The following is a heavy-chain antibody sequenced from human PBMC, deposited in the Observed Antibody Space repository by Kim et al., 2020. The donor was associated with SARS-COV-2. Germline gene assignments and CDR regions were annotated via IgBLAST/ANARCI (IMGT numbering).Heavy chain of an antibody. J-gene: IGHJ4*02. Sequence: DSTGGLFTISRDNSKNTLYLQMNRLRVEDTAIYYCARHKTAGNYNSPFDYWGQGTLVTVSS. D-gene: IGHD3-3*01. V-gene: IGHV3-53*01. CDR3: ARHKTAGNYNSPFDY.